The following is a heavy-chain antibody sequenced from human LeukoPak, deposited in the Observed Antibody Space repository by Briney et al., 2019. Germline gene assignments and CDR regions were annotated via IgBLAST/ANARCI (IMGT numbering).Heavy chain of an antibody. CDR2: IYSGGST. Sequence: GGSLRLSCAASGFTVSSNYMCWVRQAPGKGLEWVSVIYSGGSTYYADSVKGRFTICRDNSKNTLYLQMNSLRAEDTAVYYCARVTSPWFGELFFDYWGQGTLVTVSS. D-gene: IGHD3-10*01. CDR1: GFTVSSNY. V-gene: IGHV3-66*01. J-gene: IGHJ4*02. CDR3: ARVTSPWFGELFFDY.